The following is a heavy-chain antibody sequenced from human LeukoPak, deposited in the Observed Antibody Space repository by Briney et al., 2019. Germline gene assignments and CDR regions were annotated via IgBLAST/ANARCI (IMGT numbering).Heavy chain of an antibody. CDR2: INPNSGGT. Sequence: ASVKVSCKASGYTFTGYYMHWVRQAPGQGLEWMGRINPNSGGTNYAQKLQGRVTMTTDTSTSTAYMELRGLRSDDTAVYYCARVVGGSYYSANCFDYWGQGTLVTVSS. J-gene: IGHJ4*02. CDR1: GYTFTGYY. D-gene: IGHD1-26*01. CDR3: ARVVGGSYYSANCFDY. V-gene: IGHV1-2*06.